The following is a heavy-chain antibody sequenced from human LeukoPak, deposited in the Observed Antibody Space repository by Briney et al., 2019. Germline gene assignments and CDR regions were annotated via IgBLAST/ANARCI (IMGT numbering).Heavy chain of an antibody. CDR2: IYTSGST. V-gene: IGHV4-4*07. CDR1: GGSISSHY. D-gene: IGHD2-15*01. CDR3: ARDYTPSYYYYYGMDV. Sequence: SETLSLTCAVSGGSISSHYWSWIRQPAGKGLEWIGRIYTSGSTNYNPSLKSRVTMSVDTSKNQFSLKLSSVTAADTAVYYCARDYTPSYYYYYGMDVWGQGTTVTVSS. J-gene: IGHJ6*02.